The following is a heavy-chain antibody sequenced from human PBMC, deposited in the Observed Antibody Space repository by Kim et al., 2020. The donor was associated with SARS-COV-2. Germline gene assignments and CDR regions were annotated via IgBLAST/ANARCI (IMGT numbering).Heavy chain of an antibody. CDR2: IYTSGST. J-gene: IGHJ5*02. V-gene: IGHV4-61*02. CDR1: GGSISSGSYY. CDR3: AREDYFSGWFDP. Sequence: SETLSLTCTVSGGSISSGSYYWSWIRQPAGKGLEWIGRIYTSGSTNYNPSLKSRVTISVDTSKNQFSLKLSSVTAADTAVYYCAREDYFSGWFDPWGQGTLVTVSS. D-gene: IGHD4-17*01.